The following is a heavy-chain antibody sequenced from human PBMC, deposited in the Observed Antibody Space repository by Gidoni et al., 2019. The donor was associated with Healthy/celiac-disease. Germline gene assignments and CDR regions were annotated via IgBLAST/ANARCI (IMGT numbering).Heavy chain of an antibody. V-gene: IGHV2-5*01. CDR2: IYWNDAK. J-gene: IGHJ4*02. CDR3: AHRRCSSTSCLDIFDY. CDR1: GFSLRTRGVG. Sequence: QITLKESDPTLVKPTQTLTLPCTFSGFSLRTRGVGVGWIRQPPGKALEWLALIYWNDAKRYSPSLKSRLTITKDTSKNQVVLTMTNMDPVDTATYYCAHRRCSSTSCLDIFDYWGQGTLVTVSS. D-gene: IGHD2-2*01.